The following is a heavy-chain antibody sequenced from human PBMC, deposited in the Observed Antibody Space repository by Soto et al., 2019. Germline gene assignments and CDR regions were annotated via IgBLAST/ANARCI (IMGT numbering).Heavy chain of an antibody. J-gene: IGHJ4*02. Sequence: ITLKESGPALVKPTQTLTLTCTFSGFSLSTSGVGVGWIRQPPGKALEWLALIYWADDKRYSPSLKSRLTTSKDTTKIHVVLTITNMDPVDTATYYCPLARYSYGYGLEYFDYWGQGTLVTVSS. D-gene: IGHD5-18*01. CDR2: IYWADDK. CDR3: PLARYSYGYGLEYFDY. V-gene: IGHV2-5*02. CDR1: GFSLSTSGVG.